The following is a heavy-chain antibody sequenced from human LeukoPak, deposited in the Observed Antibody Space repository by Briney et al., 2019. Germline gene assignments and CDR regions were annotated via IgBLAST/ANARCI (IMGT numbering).Heavy chain of an antibody. CDR1: GYTFTSFG. Sequence: GASVTVSCKPSGYTFTSFGLSWVRQAPGQGLEWMGWISTYSGETNYAQKPQGRVTMTTDTSTSTAYMELRSLRSDDTAIYYCARDNALVVTLDYWGQGTLVTVSS. J-gene: IGHJ4*02. CDR3: ARDNALVVTLDY. D-gene: IGHD2-21*02. V-gene: IGHV1-18*01. CDR2: ISTYSGET.